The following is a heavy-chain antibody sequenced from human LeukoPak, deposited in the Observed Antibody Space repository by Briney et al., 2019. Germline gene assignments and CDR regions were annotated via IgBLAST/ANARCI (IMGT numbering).Heavy chain of an antibody. CDR1: GFTFSSYW. CDR2: IKQDGSEK. D-gene: IGHD3-9*01. Sequence: GFLRLSCVASGFTFSSYWMSWVRQAPGKGLEWVANIKQDGSEKYYVDSVKGRFTISRDNAKNSLYLQMNSLRAEDTALYYCARDAPFSERYFISWGQGTLVTVSS. CDR3: ARDAPFSERYFIS. V-gene: IGHV3-7*03. J-gene: IGHJ4*02.